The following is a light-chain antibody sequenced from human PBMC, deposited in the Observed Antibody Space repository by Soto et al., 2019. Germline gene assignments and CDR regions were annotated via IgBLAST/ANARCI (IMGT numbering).Light chain of an antibody. V-gene: IGKV1-16*01. CDR2: YAS. CDR3: QQYHSYPAS. CDR1: QGISSF. J-gene: IGKJ1*01. Sequence: DIQMTQSPSSLSASVGDRVTITCRASQGISSFLAWFQQKPGKAPKSLIYYASSLQSGVPSRFSGSGSDTHFTLTISSLQPEDFATYYCQQYHSYPASFGQGTKVEI.